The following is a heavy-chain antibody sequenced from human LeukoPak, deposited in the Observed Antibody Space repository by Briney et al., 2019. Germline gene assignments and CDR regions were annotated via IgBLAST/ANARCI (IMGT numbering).Heavy chain of an antibody. CDR1: GYSISSGYY. CDR3: AREYSYGLVDY. J-gene: IGHJ4*02. V-gene: IGHV4-38-2*02. CDR2: IYHSGST. Sequence: SETLSLTCTVSGYSISSGYYWGWIRQPPGKGLEWIGSIYHSGSTYYNPSLKSRVTISVDTSKNQFSLKLSSVTAADTAVYYCAREYSYGLVDYWGQGTLVTVSS. D-gene: IGHD5-18*01.